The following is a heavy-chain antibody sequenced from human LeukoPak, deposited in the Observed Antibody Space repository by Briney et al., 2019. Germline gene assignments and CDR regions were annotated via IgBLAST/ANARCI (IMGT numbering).Heavy chain of an antibody. D-gene: IGHD6-13*01. V-gene: IGHV4-39*07. CDR2: IYYSGST. Sequence: PSETLSLTCTVSGGSISSSSYYWGWIRQPPGKGLEWIGSIYYSGSTYYNPSLKSRVTISVDTSKNQFSLKLSSVTAADTAVYYCARDLAAAGIDAFDIWGQGTMVTVSS. CDR1: GGSISSSSYY. J-gene: IGHJ3*02. CDR3: ARDLAAAGIDAFDI.